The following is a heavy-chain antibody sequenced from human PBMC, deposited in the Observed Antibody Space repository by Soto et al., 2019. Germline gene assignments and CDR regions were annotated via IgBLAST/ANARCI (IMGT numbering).Heavy chain of an antibody. V-gene: IGHV4-4*07. Sequence: QVQLQESGPGLVKPSETLSLTCTVSGGSISGYYWSWIRQPAGKRLEWIGRISASGNTNKNPSHKSRVTMSVDAAKNKISLKLEPVTAADTAVDDCARVGRTKATVTTDAFDVWGQGTKVTVSS. CDR1: GGSISGYY. D-gene: IGHD4-17*01. CDR2: ISASGNT. J-gene: IGHJ3*01. CDR3: ARVGRTKATVTTDAFDV.